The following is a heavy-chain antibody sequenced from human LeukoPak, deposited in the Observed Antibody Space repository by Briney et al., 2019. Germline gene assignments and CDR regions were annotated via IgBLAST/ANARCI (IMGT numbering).Heavy chain of an antibody. J-gene: IGHJ4*02. CDR3: ARGSIVGATFDYFDY. CDR2: IKPNSGGT. CDR1: GYTFTGYY. D-gene: IGHD1-26*01. V-gene: IGHV1-2*02. Sequence: ASVKVSCKASGYTFTGYYIHWVRQAPGQGLEWLGWIKPNSGGTNYAQKFQGRVTMTRDTSISTAYMELCRLRSDDTAVYYCARGSIVGATFDYFDYWGQGTLVTVSS.